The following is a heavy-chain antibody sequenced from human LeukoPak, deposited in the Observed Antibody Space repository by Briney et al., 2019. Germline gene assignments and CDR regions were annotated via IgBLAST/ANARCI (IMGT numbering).Heavy chain of an antibody. CDR3: ARDRRADYYGSGSYYNGGGTFDY. J-gene: IGHJ4*02. CDR1: GFTFSSYS. Sequence: PGGSLRLSCAPSGFTFSSYSMNWVRQAPGKGLEWVSSISSSSSYIYYADSVKGRFTISRDNAKNSLYLQMNSLRAEDTAVYYCARDRRADYYGSGSYYNGGGTFDYWGQGTLVTVSS. D-gene: IGHD3-10*01. V-gene: IGHV3-21*01. CDR2: ISSSSSYI.